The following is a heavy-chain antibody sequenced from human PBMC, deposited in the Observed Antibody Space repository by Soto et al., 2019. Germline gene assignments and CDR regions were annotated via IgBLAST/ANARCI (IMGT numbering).Heavy chain of an antibody. D-gene: IGHD6-19*01. CDR1: GFTFSNYA. J-gene: IGHJ4*02. V-gene: IGHV3-23*01. Sequence: GGSLRLSCAASGFTFSNYAMSWVRQAPGKGLEWVSAISGSGGSTYYADSVKGRFTISRDKSKNTLHLQMNSLGAEDTAIYYCAKARYSSGWDYFDSWGQGTLVTVSS. CDR2: ISGSGGST. CDR3: AKARYSSGWDYFDS.